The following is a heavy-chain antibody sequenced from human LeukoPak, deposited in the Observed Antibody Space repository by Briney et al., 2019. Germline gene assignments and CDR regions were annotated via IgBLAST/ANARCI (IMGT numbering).Heavy chain of an antibody. CDR2: IDGSDTTI. D-gene: IGHD5/OR15-5a*01. CDR3: ARVGTSVWLRYYYYGLDV. CDR1: GFTFSDHY. V-gene: IGHV3-11*01. J-gene: IGHJ6*02. Sequence: GGSLRLSCAASGFTFSDHYMGWIRQAPGKGLQYVADIDGSDTTINYVDSVKGRFTISRDNAKNALFLQMSDLRAEDTAVYYCARVGTSVWLRYYYYGLDVSGRGTTVTVFS.